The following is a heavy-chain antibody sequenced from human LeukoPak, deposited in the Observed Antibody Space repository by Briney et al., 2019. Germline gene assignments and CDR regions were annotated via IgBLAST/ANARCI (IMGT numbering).Heavy chain of an antibody. CDR3: ARGDGYLYYFDY. D-gene: IGHD5-24*01. V-gene: IGHV3-21*01. Sequence: SGGSLRLFCAASGSTFSSYSMNWVRQAPGKGLEWVSSISSSSSYIYYADSVKGRFTISRDNAKNSLYLQMNSLRAEDTAVYYCARGDGYLYYFDYWGQGTLVTVSS. J-gene: IGHJ4*02. CDR2: ISSSSSYI. CDR1: GSTFSSYS.